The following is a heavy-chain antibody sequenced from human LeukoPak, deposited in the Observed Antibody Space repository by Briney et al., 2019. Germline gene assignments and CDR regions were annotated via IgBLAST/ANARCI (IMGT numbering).Heavy chain of an antibody. CDR1: GGSFSGYY. CDR3: ARVSSDFWSGYYTRLTQYYFDY. J-gene: IGHJ4*02. V-gene: IGHV4-34*01. Sequence: SETLSLACAVYGGSFSGYYWSWLRQPPGKGLEGIGEINHSGSTNYNPSLTSGGTISVETSKNQFSLKLSSVTAADTAVYYCARVSSDFWSGYYTRLTQYYFDYWGQGTLVTVSS. D-gene: IGHD3-3*01. CDR2: INHSGST.